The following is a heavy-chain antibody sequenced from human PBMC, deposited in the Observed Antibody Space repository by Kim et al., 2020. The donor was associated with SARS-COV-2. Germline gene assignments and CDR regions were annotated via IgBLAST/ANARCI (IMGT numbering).Heavy chain of an antibody. V-gene: IGHV4-59*01. CDR3: ARVFVDSSGSHFDY. D-gene: IGHD3-22*01. J-gene: IGHJ4*02. Sequence: TPSPKSRVTISVDTSKNPFSLKLSSVTAADTAVYYCARVFVDSSGSHFDYWGQGTLVTVSS.